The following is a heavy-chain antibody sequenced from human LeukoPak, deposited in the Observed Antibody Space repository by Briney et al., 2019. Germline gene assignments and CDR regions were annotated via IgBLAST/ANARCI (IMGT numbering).Heavy chain of an antibody. CDR2: ISGNGGST. J-gene: IGHJ4*02. CDR3: ARGPSSNWSGLDF. Sequence: GGSLRLSCAASGFTFSSYAMSWVRQAPGKGLEWVSTISGNGGSTYYADSVKGRFTVSRDNAKNTLYQQVNNLRAEDTAVYYCARGPSSNWSGLDFWGQGTLLTVSS. CDR1: GFTFSSYA. D-gene: IGHD6-13*01. V-gene: IGHV3-23*01.